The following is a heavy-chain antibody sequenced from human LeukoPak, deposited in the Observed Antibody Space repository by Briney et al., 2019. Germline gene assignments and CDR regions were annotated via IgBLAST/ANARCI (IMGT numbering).Heavy chain of an antibody. Sequence: PGGSLRLSCAASGFTFSSYGMHWVRQAPGKGLEWVAVIWYDGSNKYYADSVKGRFTISRDNSKNTLYLQMNSLRAEDTAVYYCARDHPRYDSSGADYWGQGTLVTVSS. CDR3: ARDHPRYDSSGADY. CDR1: GFTFSSYG. V-gene: IGHV3-33*01. J-gene: IGHJ4*02. D-gene: IGHD3-22*01. CDR2: IWYDGSNK.